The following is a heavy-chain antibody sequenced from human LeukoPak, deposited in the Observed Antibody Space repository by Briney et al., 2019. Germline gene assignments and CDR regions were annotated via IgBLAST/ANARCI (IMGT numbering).Heavy chain of an antibody. CDR1: GGSISSSH. V-gene: IGHV4-4*09. Sequence: SETLSLACTVSGGSISSSHWSWIRQPPGKGLEWIGNIHTSGGTNYSPSLKSRVTVSLDTSRNQFSLKLSSVTAADTAVYYCARGRSTVVTPNYYYYYCMDVWGKGTTVTVSS. CDR3: ARGRSTVVTPNYYYYYCMDV. D-gene: IGHD4-23*01. J-gene: IGHJ6*03. CDR2: IHTSGGT.